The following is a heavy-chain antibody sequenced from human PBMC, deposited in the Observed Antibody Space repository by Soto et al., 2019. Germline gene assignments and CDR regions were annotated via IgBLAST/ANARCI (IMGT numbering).Heavy chain of an antibody. CDR1: GFTLSDYP. V-gene: IGHV3-30-3*01. CDR2: ISYDGSKK. CDR3: ARESPVLSWYFDL. J-gene: IGHJ2*01. Sequence: PGGSLRLSCAAPGFTLSDYPMNWVRQAPGKGLEWAALISYDGSKKYYADSVRGRFTISRDNSKNTLYLQMSSLTTEDTSVYYCARESPVLSWYFDLWGRGTLVTVSS.